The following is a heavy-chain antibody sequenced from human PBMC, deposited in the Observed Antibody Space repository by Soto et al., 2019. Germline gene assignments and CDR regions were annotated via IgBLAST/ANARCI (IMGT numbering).Heavy chain of an antibody. J-gene: IGHJ4*02. D-gene: IGHD1-26*01. CDR1: GFTFSSYG. V-gene: IGHV3-23*01. CDR2: IRSDGDTT. CDR3: AKGKGVGATPDGANC. Sequence: EVQVLESGGGLVQPGGSLRLSCAASGFTFSSYGMNWVRQAPGKGLEGVSGIRSDGDTTYNAESVKGRFTVSRDGSKNTVYLQMNSLRAEDTAVYYCAKGKGVGATPDGANCWGQGTLVTVSS.